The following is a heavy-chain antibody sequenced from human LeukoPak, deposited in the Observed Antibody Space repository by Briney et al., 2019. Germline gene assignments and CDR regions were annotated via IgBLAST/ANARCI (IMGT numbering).Heavy chain of an antibody. J-gene: IGHJ4*02. CDR2: ISGSGGST. CDR3: AKDIVVVTAPYYFDY. D-gene: IGHD2-21*02. CDR1: GFTFSSYA. V-gene: IGHV3-23*01. Sequence: GGSLRLSCAASGFTFSSYAMSWVRQAPGKGVEWVSAISGSGGSTYYADSVKGRFTISRDNSKNTLYLQMNSLRAEDTAVYYCAKDIVVVTAPYYFDYWGQGTLVTVSS.